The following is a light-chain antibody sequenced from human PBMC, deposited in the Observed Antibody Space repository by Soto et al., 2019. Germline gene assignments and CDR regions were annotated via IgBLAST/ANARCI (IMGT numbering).Light chain of an antibody. CDR2: DVT. V-gene: IGLV2-18*02. J-gene: IGLJ1*01. Sequence: QSALTQPPSVSGSPGQSVTISCTGTSSDTDDYNRVSWYQQSPGSAPKLIIYDVTNRPSGVPDRFSGSKSGNTASLTISGLQPEDEAEYYCSSYTNINTRACVFGTGTKVTVL. CDR1: SSDTDDYNR. CDR3: SSYTNINTRACV.